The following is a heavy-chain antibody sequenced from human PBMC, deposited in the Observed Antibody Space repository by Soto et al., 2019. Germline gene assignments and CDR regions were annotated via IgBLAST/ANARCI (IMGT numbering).Heavy chain of an antibody. CDR3: TKDDGYNDSTYYHYFGMDV. Sequence: PGGSLRLSCAASGFTFSGYYMHWVRQAPGKGLEWVAVISYDGSTEYYADSAKGRFTISRDNSANRLFLQMNSLRPEDTAVYYCTKDDGYNDSTYYHYFGMDVWGQGTTVTVSS. D-gene: IGHD5-12*01. V-gene: IGHV3-30*18. J-gene: IGHJ6*02. CDR1: GFTFSGYY. CDR2: ISYDGSTE.